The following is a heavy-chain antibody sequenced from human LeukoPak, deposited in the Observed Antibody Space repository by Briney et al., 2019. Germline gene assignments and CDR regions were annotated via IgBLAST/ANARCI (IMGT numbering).Heavy chain of an antibody. CDR3: ARRVTVTNFDY. V-gene: IGHV1-2*02. D-gene: IGHD4-17*01. CDR2: INPNSGGT. Sequence: AAVKVSCKASGYTFTGYYMHWVRQAPGQGLEWMGWINPNSGGTNYAQKLQGRVTMTTDTSTSTAYMELRSLRSDDTAVYYCARRVTVTNFDYWGQGTLVTVSS. J-gene: IGHJ4*02. CDR1: GYTFTGYY.